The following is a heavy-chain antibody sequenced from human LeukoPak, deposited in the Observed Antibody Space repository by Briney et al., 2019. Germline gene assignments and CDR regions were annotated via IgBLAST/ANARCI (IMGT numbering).Heavy chain of an antibody. J-gene: IGHJ4*02. D-gene: IGHD2-21*02. CDR1: GGSFSGYY. V-gene: IGHV4-34*01. CDR3: VGERWIYRRGDPDY. Sequence: ASETLSLTCAVYGGSFSGYYWSWIRQPPGKGLEWIGEINHSGSTNYNPPLKSRVTISVDTSKNQFSLKLSSVTAADTAVYYCVGERWIYRRGDPDYWGQGTLVTVSS. CDR2: INHSGST.